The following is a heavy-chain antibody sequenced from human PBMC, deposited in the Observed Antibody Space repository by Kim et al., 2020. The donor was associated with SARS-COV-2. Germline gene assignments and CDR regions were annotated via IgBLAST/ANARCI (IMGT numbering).Heavy chain of an antibody. D-gene: IGHD2-15*01. J-gene: IGHJ4*02. CDR3: AKGAGSVSFDF. Sequence: GGFLRLSCAASGFTVSSTYMSWIRQAPGKGLEWVSVIYAGGKTYYADSVKGRLTISRDNSKNTLYLQVNSLRVEDTAIYYCAKGAGSVSFDFRGQGTLV. CDR1: GFTVSSTY. V-gene: IGHV3-66*01. CDR2: IYAGGKT.